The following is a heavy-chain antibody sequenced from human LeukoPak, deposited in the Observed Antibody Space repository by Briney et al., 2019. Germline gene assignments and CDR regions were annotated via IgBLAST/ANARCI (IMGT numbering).Heavy chain of an antibody. D-gene: IGHD1-26*01. V-gene: IGHV3-74*01. CDR3: VKSMGVNDN. J-gene: IGHJ4*02. CDR2: INIDGTTT. Sequence: GGSLRLSCAASGFTFSRSWMHWVRHGPGKGLMWVSRINIDGTTTHYADPVKRRFTISRDDAKNTLYLQMNSLTVEDTAVYYCVKSMGVNDNWGQGTLVTVSS. CDR1: GFTFSRSW.